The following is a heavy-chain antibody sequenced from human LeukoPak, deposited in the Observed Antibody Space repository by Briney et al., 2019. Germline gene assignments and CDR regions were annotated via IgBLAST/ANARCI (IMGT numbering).Heavy chain of an antibody. J-gene: IGHJ2*01. D-gene: IGHD6-6*01. CDR3: ARGGGYSSSPVGHTPVNWYFDL. V-gene: IGHV1-69*01. CDR2: IIPIFGTA. Sequence: ASVKVSCKASGGTFSSYAISWVRQAPGQGLEWMGGIIPIFGTANYAQKFQGRVTITADESTSTAYRELSSLRSEDTAVYYCARGGGYSSSPVGHTPVNWYFDLWGRGTLVTVSS. CDR1: GGTFSSYA.